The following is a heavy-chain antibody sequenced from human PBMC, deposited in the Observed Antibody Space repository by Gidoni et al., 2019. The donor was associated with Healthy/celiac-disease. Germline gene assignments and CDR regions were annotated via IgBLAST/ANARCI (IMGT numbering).Heavy chain of an antibody. J-gene: IGHJ6*02. Sequence: QLQLQESGPGLVTPSATLSITCTGSGGSISSSSYYWGWIRQPPGKGLEWLGSINYSGSTYNNPSRKSRVNISVDTAKNKFSRKLSSVTDADTAVYYCASLQGIAVAGRPAGHYYYGMDVWGQGTTVTVSS. CDR1: GGSISSSSYY. CDR3: ASLQGIAVAGRPAGHYYYGMDV. V-gene: IGHV4-39*01. D-gene: IGHD6-19*01. CDR2: INYSGST.